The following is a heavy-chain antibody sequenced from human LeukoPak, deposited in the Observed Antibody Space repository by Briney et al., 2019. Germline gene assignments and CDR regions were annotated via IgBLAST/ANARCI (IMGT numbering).Heavy chain of an antibody. V-gene: IGHV1-2*04. CDR3: ARERQNGLDV. J-gene: IGHJ6*02. CDR1: GYTFTDYY. Sequence: ASVKVSCKASGYTFTDYYMHWVRQAPGQGLEWMGWINPKSGGTKYAQKFQGWVTTTRDTSNSTAYMELSSPRSDDTAIYYCARERQNGLDVWGQGTTVTVSS. CDR2: INPKSGGT.